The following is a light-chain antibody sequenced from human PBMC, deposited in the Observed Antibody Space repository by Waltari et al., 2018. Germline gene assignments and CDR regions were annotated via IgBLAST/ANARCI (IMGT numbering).Light chain of an antibody. CDR3: SSYTTTNIVV. J-gene: IGLJ2*01. V-gene: IGLV2-14*03. CDR2: DVS. CDR1: SSDIGAYHL. Sequence: QPALTQPASVSGSPGQSLTISCTGTSSDIGAYHLVPWYQQHPGKAPQLMIYDVSKRPSGVSNRFSGSKSGNTASLTIYGLQVEDEADYFCSSYTTTNIVVFGGGTELTVL.